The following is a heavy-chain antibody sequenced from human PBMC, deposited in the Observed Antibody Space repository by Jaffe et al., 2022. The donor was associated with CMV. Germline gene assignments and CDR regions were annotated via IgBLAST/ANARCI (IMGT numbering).Heavy chain of an antibody. D-gene: IGHD3-16*01. CDR1: GGSISSSSYY. Sequence: QLQLQESGPGLVKPSETLSLTCTVSGGSISSSSYYWGWIRQPPGKGLEWIGSIYYSGSTYYNPSLKSRVTISVDTSKNQFSLKLSSVTAADTAVYYCARHEDDYVWGTSEDAFDIWGQGTMVTVSS. J-gene: IGHJ3*02. CDR2: IYYSGST. CDR3: ARHEDDYVWGTSEDAFDI. V-gene: IGHV4-39*01.